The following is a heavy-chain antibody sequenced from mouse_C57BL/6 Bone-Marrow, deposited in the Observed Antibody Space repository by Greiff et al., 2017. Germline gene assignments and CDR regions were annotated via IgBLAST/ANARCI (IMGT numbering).Heavy chain of an antibody. CDR2: IYPGDGDT. V-gene: IGHV1-80*01. D-gene: IGHD2-3*01. CDR3: ARRGRWLLFDY. CDR1: GYAFSSYW. J-gene: IGHJ2*01. Sequence: VQLQQSGAELVKPGASVKISCKASGYAFSSYWMNWVKQRPGKGLEWIGQIYPGDGDTNYNGKLKGKATLTADKSSSTAYMQLSSLTSEDSAVYFCARRGRWLLFDYWGQGTTLTVSS.